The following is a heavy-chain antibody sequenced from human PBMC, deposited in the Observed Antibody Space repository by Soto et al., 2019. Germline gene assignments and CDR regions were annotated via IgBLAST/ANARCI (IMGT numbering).Heavy chain of an antibody. D-gene: IGHD3-10*01. CDR3: ASKPGDYSYYMDV. Sequence: QLQLQESGPGLVKPSETLSLTCTVSGGSISSSSYYWGWIRQPPGKGLEWIGSIYYSGTTYYNPSLKSRVTISVDTSNNQFSLKLSSVTAADTAVYYCASKPGDYSYYMDVWGKGTTVTVSS. CDR1: GGSISSSSYY. J-gene: IGHJ6*03. CDR2: IYYSGTT. V-gene: IGHV4-39*01.